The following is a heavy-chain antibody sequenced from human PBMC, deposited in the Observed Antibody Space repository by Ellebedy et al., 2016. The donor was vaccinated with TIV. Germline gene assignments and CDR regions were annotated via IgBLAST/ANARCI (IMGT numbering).Heavy chain of an antibody. Sequence: ASVKVSCXVSGYTLTELSMHWVRQAPGKGLEWMGGFDPEDGETIYAQKFQGSVTMTEDTSTDTAYMELSSLRSEDTAVYYCATHTGQWLGHFDYWGQGTLVTVSS. CDR1: GYTLTELS. CDR2: FDPEDGET. CDR3: ATHTGQWLGHFDY. J-gene: IGHJ4*02. V-gene: IGHV1-24*01. D-gene: IGHD6-19*01.